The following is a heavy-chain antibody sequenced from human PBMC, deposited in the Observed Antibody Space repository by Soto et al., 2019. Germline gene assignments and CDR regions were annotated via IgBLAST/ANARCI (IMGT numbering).Heavy chain of an antibody. V-gene: IGHV1-69*12. J-gene: IGHJ6*02. CDR1: GGTFSSYA. Sequence: QVQLVQSGAEVKKPGSSVKVSCKASGGTFSSYAINWVRQAPGQGLEWMGGIIPIFGTADYAQKFQGRVTITADESPSTAYMELSGMRSEDTAVYYWARAVAGGVYYYYGMDVWGQGTTVTVSS. CDR3: ARAVAGGVYYYYGMDV. D-gene: IGHD6-19*01. CDR2: IIPIFGTA.